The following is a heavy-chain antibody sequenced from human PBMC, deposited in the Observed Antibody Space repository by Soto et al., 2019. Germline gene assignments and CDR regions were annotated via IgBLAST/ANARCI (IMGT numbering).Heavy chain of an antibody. J-gene: IGHJ6*02. Sequence: ASVKVSCKASGFTFTSYYMYWVRQAPGQGLEWMGIINPSGGSTSYAQKFQGRVTMTRDTSTSTVYMELSSLRSEDTAVYYCARDIRTIFGVYYYYYGMDVWGQGTTVTVSS. D-gene: IGHD3-3*01. CDR3: ARDIRTIFGVYYYYYGMDV. V-gene: IGHV1-46*01. CDR1: GFTFTSYY. CDR2: INPSGGST.